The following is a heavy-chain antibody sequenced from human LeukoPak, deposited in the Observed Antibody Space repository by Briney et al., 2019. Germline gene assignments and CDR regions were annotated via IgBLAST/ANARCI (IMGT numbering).Heavy chain of an antibody. CDR2: ISSSSSYI. D-gene: IGHD3-3*01. CDR1: GFTFSSYS. J-gene: IGHJ4*02. V-gene: IGHV3-21*01. Sequence: GGSLRLSCAASGFTFSSYSMNWVRQAPGKGLEWVSSISSSSSYIYYADSVKGRFTISRDNAENSLYLQMNSLRAEDTAVYYCARDLRLDERITIFGVVIDDYWGQGTLVTVSS. CDR3: ARDLRLDERITIFGVVIDDY.